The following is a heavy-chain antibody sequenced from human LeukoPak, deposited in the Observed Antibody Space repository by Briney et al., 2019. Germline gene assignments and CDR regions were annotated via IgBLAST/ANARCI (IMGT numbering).Heavy chain of an antibody. D-gene: IGHD6-13*01. CDR2: INHSGST. J-gene: IGHJ2*01. V-gene: IGHV4-34*01. Sequence: SETLSLTCAVYGGSFSGYYWSWIRQPPGKGLEWIGEINHSGSTNYNPSLKSRVTTSVDTSKNQFSLKLSSVTAADTAVYYCARVYSSSWYGWYFDLWGRGTLVTVSS. CDR1: GGSFSGYY. CDR3: ARVYSSSWYGWYFDL.